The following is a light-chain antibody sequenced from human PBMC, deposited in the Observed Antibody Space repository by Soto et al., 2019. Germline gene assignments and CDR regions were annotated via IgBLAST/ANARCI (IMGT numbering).Light chain of an antibody. J-gene: IGKJ1*01. CDR1: QSVTSTY. Sequence: TQSPGTLSLSPGERATLSCRAVQSVTSTYMAWYQQKPGQAPRLLIYATSFRATGIPDRFRGSGSGTDFTLTISGLEPEDSAVYYCQDSSTSPWPFGQGTKVEIK. CDR2: ATS. CDR3: QDSSTSPWP. V-gene: IGKV3-20*01.